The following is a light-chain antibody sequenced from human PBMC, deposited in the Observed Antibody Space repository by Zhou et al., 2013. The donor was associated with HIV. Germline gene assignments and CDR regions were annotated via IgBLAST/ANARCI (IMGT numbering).Light chain of an antibody. CDR2: LGF. CDR1: QSLLHSNGYKY. CDR3: MQGLQTPS. V-gene: IGKV2-28*01. J-gene: IGKJ3*01. Sequence: EIVMTQFPPSLSVTPGESASISCRASQSLLHSNGYKYLDWYVQKPGQPPQLLIYLGFNRASGVPDRFSGSGSGTDFTLKINRVEAEDVGVYYCMQGLQTPSFGPGTKVDL.